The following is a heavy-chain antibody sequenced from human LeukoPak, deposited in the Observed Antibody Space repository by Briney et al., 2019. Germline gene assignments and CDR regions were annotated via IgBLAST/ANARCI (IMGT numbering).Heavy chain of an antibody. Sequence: SETLSLTCAVYGGSFSGYYWSWIRQPPGKGLEWIGEINHSGSTNYNPSLKSRVTISVDTSKNQFSLKLSSVTAADTAVYYCAGNSGYESDYWGQGTLVTVSS. D-gene: IGHD5-12*01. V-gene: IGHV4-34*09. CDR1: GGSFSGYY. CDR2: INHSGST. J-gene: IGHJ4*02. CDR3: AGNSGYESDY.